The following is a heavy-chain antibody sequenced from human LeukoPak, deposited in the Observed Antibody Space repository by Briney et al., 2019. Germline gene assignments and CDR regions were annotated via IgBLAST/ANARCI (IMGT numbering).Heavy chain of an antibody. CDR1: GGSFTDYY. CDR3: ARAGRGTSSRALDY. D-gene: IGHD1-1*01. Sequence: PSETLPLTCAISGGSFTDYYWSWIRQPPGKGLEWIGDINDSGSTNSSPSLKSRVVISLDTSKSQLSLKLSPVTAADTATYFCARAGRGTSSRALDYWGQGTLVTVSS. V-gene: IGHV4-34*01. J-gene: IGHJ4*02. CDR2: INDSGST.